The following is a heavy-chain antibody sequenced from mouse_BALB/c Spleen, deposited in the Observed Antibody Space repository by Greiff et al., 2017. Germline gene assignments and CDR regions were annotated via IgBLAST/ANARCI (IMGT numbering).Heavy chain of an antibody. CDR3: AYYKGYFDV. CDR2: IDPYNGGT. CDR1: GYAFTSYN. J-gene: IGHJ1*01. D-gene: IGHD2-12*01. V-gene: IGHV1S135*01. Sequence: EVQRVESGPELVKPGASVKVSCKASGYAFTSYNIYWVKQSHGKSLEWIGYIDPYNGGTSYNQKFKGKATLTVDKSSSTAYMHLNSLTSEDSAVYYCAYYKGYFDVWGAGTTVTVSS.